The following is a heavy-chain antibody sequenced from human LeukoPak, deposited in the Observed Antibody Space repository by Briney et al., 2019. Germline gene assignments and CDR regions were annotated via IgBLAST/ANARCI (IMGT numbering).Heavy chain of an antibody. CDR3: ASLSDYDSSGWGAFDI. CDR2: INHSGST. Sequence: SETLSLTCAVYGGSFSGYYWSWIRQPPGKGLEWIGEINHSGSTNYSPSLKSRVTISVDTSKNQFSLKLSSVTAADTAVYYCASLSDYDSSGWGAFDIWGQGTMVTVSS. CDR1: GGSFSGYY. D-gene: IGHD3-22*01. J-gene: IGHJ3*02. V-gene: IGHV4-34*01.